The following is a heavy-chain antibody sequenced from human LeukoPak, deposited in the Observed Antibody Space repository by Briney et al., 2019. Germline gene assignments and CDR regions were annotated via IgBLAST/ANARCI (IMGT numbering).Heavy chain of an antibody. CDR2: IIPIFGTA. V-gene: IGHV1-69*13. CDR1: GGTFSSYA. D-gene: IGHD3-3*01. J-gene: IGHJ5*02. CDR3: ARGPIFGVVMISWFDP. Sequence: ASVKVSCKASGGTFSSYAISWVRQAPGQGLEWMGGIIPIFGTANYAQKFQGRVTITADESTSTAYMELSSLRSEDTAVYYCARGPIFGVVMISWFDPWGQGTLVTVSS.